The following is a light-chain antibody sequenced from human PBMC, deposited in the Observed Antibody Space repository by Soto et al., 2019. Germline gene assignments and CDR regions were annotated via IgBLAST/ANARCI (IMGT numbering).Light chain of an antibody. CDR2: GTF. J-gene: IGKJ3*01. CDR1: RNIQTY. Sequence: IQLTQSPSSLSASVGDRVSITCRASRNIQTYLAWYQQKRGEAPKLLISGTFTLQSGVPSRFNGSGSGTDFTLTISRLQPEDFATYYCQHLNNYPPFTFGSGTKVDLE. V-gene: IGKV1-9*01. CDR3: QHLNNYPPFT.